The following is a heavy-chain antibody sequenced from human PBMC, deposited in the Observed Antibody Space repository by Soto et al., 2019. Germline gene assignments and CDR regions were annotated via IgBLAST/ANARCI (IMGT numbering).Heavy chain of an antibody. Sequence: PSETLSLTCTVSGGSMRNVYWSWIRQPPGKRLEWIGFIFHSGNAKYNPSLKSRVTISIDTSKSRFSLSLDSVTAADTAVYFCARAHAPTLPIDYWGLGTLVTVSS. CDR1: GGSMRNVY. CDR3: ARAHAPTLPIDY. J-gene: IGHJ4*01. CDR2: IFHSGNA. V-gene: IGHV4-59*01. D-gene: IGHD2-15*01.